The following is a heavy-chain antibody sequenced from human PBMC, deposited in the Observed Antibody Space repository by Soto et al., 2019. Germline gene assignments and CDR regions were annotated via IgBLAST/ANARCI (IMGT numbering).Heavy chain of an antibody. CDR2: INPNSGVT. CDR1: GDRFTDYY. D-gene: IGHD5-12*01. Sequence: QVQLVQSGAEVKEPGASVTVSCRASGDRFTDYYMHWVRQAPGQGLEWMGWINPNSGVTKYAQKFQGWVTMTRDTSIRTVYMQLNRLGFDDTAIYYCPRESGGATATLDYYYFYMDVWGTGTTVTVSS. CDR3: PRESGGATATLDYYYFYMDV. V-gene: IGHV1-2*04. J-gene: IGHJ6*03.